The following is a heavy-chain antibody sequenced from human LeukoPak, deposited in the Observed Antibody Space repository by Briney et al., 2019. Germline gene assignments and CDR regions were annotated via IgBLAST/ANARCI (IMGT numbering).Heavy chain of an antibody. CDR2: IRYDGSNK. CDR3: AKDSSGSSWYWDY. D-gene: IGHD6-13*01. J-gene: IGHJ4*02. V-gene: IGHV3-30*02. CDR1: GFSFSSYG. Sequence: GGSLRLSCAASGFSFSSYGMHWVRQAPGKGLEWVTFIRYDGSNKYYADSVKGRFTISGDNSKNTLYLQMNSLRTEDTAVYYCAKDSSGSSWYWDYWGQGTLVTVSS.